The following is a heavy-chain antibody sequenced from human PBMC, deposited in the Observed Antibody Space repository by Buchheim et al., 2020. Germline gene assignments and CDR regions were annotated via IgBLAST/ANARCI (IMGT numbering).Heavy chain of an antibody. Sequence: EVRLLESGGGLVQRGGSLGLSCAASGFTFNNCDMAWVRQAPGKGLEWVSLIGGSGGGTYYADSVQGRFTISRDNSTNMLYLQMNSLRAEDAAMYYCAKLTKTGNGRGWFGPWGQGTL. CDR1: GFTFNNCD. D-gene: IGHD3-10*01. J-gene: IGHJ5*02. CDR3: AKLTKTGNGRGWFGP. V-gene: IGHV3-23*01. CDR2: IGGSGGGT.